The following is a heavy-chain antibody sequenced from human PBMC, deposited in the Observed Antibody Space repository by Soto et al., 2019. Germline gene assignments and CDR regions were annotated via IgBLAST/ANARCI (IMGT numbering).Heavy chain of an antibody. CDR2: INHSGGT. CDR1: GGSFSGYY. Sequence: QVQLQQWGAGLLKPSETLSLTCAVYGGSFSGYYWSWIRQPPGKGLEWIGEINHSGGTNYNPSLKSRVTISADTAKNKFTLKLSAVTAADPAVYYFSRTYSSSWSPFDYWGQGTLVTVSS. J-gene: IGHJ4*02. D-gene: IGHD6-13*01. CDR3: SRTYSSSWSPFDY. V-gene: IGHV4-34*01.